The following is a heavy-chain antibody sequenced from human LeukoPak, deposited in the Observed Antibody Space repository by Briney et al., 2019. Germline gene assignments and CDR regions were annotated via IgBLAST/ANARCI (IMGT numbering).Heavy chain of an antibody. J-gene: IGHJ4*02. CDR3: AKDLHYGSADY. D-gene: IGHD3-10*01. Sequence: PGGSLRLSCAASGFTFADYAMTWVRQAPGKGLEWVSGINWNGGSTGYADSVRGRFTISRDNAKNALYLQMNSLRAEDTAVYYCAKDLHYGSADYWGQGTLVTVSS. CDR1: GFTFADYA. CDR2: INWNGGST. V-gene: IGHV3-20*04.